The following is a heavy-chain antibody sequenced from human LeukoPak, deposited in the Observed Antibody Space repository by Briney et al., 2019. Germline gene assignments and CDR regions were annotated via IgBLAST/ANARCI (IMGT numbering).Heavy chain of an antibody. D-gene: IGHD3-10*01. V-gene: IGHV3-21*01. CDR3: ARYGSGSYSLGYYGMDV. Sequence: PGGSLRLSCAASGFTFSSYSMNWVRQAPGKGLEWVSSISSSSSYIYYADSVKGRFTISRDNAKNSLYLQMNSLRAEDTAVYYCARYGSGSYSLGYYGMDVWGQGTTVTASS. J-gene: IGHJ6*02. CDR1: GFTFSSYS. CDR2: ISSSSSYI.